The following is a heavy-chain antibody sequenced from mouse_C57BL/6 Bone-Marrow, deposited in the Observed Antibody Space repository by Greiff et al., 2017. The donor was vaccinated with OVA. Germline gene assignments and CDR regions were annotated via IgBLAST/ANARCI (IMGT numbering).Heavy chain of an antibody. D-gene: IGHD2-12*01. Sequence: EVKLVESGGDLVKPGGSLKLSCAASGFTFSSYGMSWVRQTPDKRLEWVATISSGGSYTYYPDSVKGRFTISRDNAKNTLYLQMSSLKSEDTAMYYCARRIRRRYFDVWGTGTTVTVSS. CDR1: GFTFSSYG. CDR2: ISSGGSYT. V-gene: IGHV5-6*02. CDR3: ARRIRRRYFDV. J-gene: IGHJ1*03.